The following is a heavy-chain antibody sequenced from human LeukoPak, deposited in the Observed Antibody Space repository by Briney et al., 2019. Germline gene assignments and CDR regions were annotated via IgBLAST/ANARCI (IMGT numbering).Heavy chain of an antibody. J-gene: IGHJ4*02. CDR2: IHYSGST. CDR3: ASASGYNYGRLDS. D-gene: IGHD5-18*01. CDR1: GGSISSYY. V-gene: IGHV4-59*01. Sequence: SETLSLTCIVSGGSISSYYWSWIRQPPGKGLEWIGYIHYSGSTNSNPSLKSRVTISVDMSKNHFSLKLSSVTAADTAVYYCASASGYNYGRLDSWGQGTLVTVSS.